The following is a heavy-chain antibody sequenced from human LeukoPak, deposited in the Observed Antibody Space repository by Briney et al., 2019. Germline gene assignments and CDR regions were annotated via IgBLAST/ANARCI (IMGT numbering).Heavy chain of an antibody. J-gene: IGHJ4*02. D-gene: IGHD3-22*01. CDR2: ISGSGGST. Sequence: GGSLRLSCAASGFTFSSYAMSWVRQAPGKGLEWVSAISGSGGSTYYADSVKGRFTISRDNSKNALYLQMNSLRAGDTAVYYCAKDPENYDSSGYYAYWGQGTLVTVSS. CDR1: GFTFSSYA. CDR3: AKDPENYDSSGYYAY. V-gene: IGHV3-23*01.